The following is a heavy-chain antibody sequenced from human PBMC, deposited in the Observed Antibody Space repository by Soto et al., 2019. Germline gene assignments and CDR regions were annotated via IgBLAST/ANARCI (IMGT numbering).Heavy chain of an antibody. CDR3: AHTAYMQQRDENNWFDP. CDR2: IYWDDDK. J-gene: IGHJ5*02. Sequence: SGPTLVNPTQTLTLTCTFSGFSLSTSGVGVGWIRQPPGKALEWLALIYWDDDKRYSPSLKSRLTITKDTSKNQVVLTMTNMDPVDTATYYCAHTAYMQQRDENNWFDPWGQGTLVTVSS. V-gene: IGHV2-5*02. D-gene: IGHD6-13*01. CDR1: GFSLSTSGVG.